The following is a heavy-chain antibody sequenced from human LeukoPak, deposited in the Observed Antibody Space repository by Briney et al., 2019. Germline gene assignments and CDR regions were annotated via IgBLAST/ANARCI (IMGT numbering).Heavy chain of an antibody. D-gene: IGHD3-10*01. CDR1: GFTFSIYE. V-gene: IGHV3-48*03. Sequence: PRGSLRLSCATSGFTFSIYEMNWVRQAPGKGLEWVSYISSSSGDTKYYADSVKGRFTISRDNAKNSLYLQMNSLRAEDTAFYYCAGPMVRGVNWFDYWGQGTLVTVSS. CDR3: AGPMVRGVNWFDY. CDR2: ISSSSGDTK. J-gene: IGHJ5*01.